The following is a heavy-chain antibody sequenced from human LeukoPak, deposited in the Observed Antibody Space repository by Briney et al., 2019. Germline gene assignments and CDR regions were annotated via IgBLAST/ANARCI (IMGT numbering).Heavy chain of an antibody. CDR2: INQNGSKT. J-gene: IGHJ4*02. Sequence: GGSLRLSCAASGFTFSSYWMTWVRQAPGKGLEWVANINQNGSKTYYVDSVKGRFTISRDNAESSLYLQMNSLRAEDTAMYYCARGAWLRYQLAIDYWGLGTLVTVSS. V-gene: IGHV3-7*04. CDR3: ARGAWLRYQLAIDY. CDR1: GFTFSSYW. D-gene: IGHD6-6*01.